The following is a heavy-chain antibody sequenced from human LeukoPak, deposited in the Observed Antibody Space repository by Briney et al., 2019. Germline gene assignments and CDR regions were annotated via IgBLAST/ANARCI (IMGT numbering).Heavy chain of an antibody. CDR1: GGSISSGDYY. J-gene: IGHJ4*02. V-gene: IGHV4-30-4*01. Sequence: SETLSLTCTVSGGSISSGDYYWSWIRQPPGKGLEWIGYIYYSGSTYYNPSLKSRVTISVDTSKNQFSLKLTSVTAADTAVYYCARGQWEVRGVIITHFDYWGQGSLVTVSS. D-gene: IGHD3-10*01. CDR2: IYYSGST. CDR3: ARGQWEVRGVIITHFDY.